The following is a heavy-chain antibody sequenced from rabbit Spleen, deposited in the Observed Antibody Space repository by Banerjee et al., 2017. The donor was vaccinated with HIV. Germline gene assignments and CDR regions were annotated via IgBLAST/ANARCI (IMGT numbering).Heavy chain of an antibody. V-gene: IGHV1S40*01. J-gene: IGHJ6*01. CDR3: ARDTSSSFSSYGMDL. D-gene: IGHD1-1*01. CDR1: GVSFSVSSY. CDR2: IEAGSSGFT. Sequence: ESGGGLVKPGASLTLTCIASGVSFSVSSYMCWVRQAPGKGLEWIACIEAGSSGFTYFASWAKGRFTISKTSSTTVTLQMTSLTAADTATYFCARDTSSSFSSYGMDLWGQGTLVTV.